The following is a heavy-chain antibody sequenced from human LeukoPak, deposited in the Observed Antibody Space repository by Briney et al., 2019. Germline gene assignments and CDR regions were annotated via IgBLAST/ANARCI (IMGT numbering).Heavy chain of an antibody. CDR1: GFTFSGYA. V-gene: IGHV3-30*04. CDR2: ISYDGSNK. J-gene: IGHJ6*04. Sequence: GGSLRLSCAASGFTFSGYAMQWVRQAPGKGLEWVAVISYDGSNKYYADSVKGRFTISRGNSKNTLYLQMNSLRAEDTAVYYCARLAQFYGMDVWGKGTTVTVSS. D-gene: IGHD5-24*01. CDR3: ARLAQFYGMDV.